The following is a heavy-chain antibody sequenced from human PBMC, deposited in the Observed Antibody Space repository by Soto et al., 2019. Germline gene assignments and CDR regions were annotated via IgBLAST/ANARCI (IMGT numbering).Heavy chain of an antibody. J-gene: IGHJ6*02. V-gene: IGHV1-8*01. Sequence: QVQLVQSGAEVKKPGASVKVSCKASGYTFTSYDINWVRQATGQGLEWMGWRNPNNGNTGYAQKFQGRVTMTRNTSITTAYIELTSLRSEDTSVYYCAREISYGLDLWGQGTTVTVSS. CDR3: AREISYGLDL. CDR2: RNPNNGNT. CDR1: GYTFTSYD.